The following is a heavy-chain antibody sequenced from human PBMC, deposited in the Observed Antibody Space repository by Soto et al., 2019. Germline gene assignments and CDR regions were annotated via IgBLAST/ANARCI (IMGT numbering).Heavy chain of an antibody. CDR3: AKDPKMVYAIFEGAPGGDPYFDY. J-gene: IGHJ4*02. CDR1: GFTFSSYA. D-gene: IGHD2-8*01. Sequence: GGSLRLSCAASGFTFSSYAMSWVRQAPGKGLEWVSAISGSGGSTYYADSVKGRFTISRDNSKNTLYLQMNSLRAEDTAVYYCAKDPKMVYAIFEGAPGGDPYFDYWGQGTLVTVSS. CDR2: ISGSGGST. V-gene: IGHV3-23*01.